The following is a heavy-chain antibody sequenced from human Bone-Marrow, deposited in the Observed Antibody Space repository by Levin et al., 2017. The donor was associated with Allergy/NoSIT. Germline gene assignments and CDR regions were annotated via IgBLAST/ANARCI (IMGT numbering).Heavy chain of an antibody. V-gene: IGHV4-39*01. J-gene: IGHJ4*02. CDR3: ARHAQNRGVIGAY. CDR1: GGSISSSSYY. Sequence: PSETLSLTCTVSGGSISSSSYYWGWIRQPPGKGLEWIGSIYYSGSTYYNPSLKSRVTISVDTSKNQFSLKLSSVTAADTAVYYCARHAQNRGVIGAYWGQGTLVTVSS. CDR2: IYYSGST. D-gene: IGHD3-10*01.